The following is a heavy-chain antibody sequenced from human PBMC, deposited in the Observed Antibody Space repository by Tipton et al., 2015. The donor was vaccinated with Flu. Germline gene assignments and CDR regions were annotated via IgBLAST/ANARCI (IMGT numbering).Heavy chain of an antibody. J-gene: IGHJ3*02. V-gene: IGHV3-21*01. CDR1: GFTFSSYS. Sequence: SLRLSCAASGFTFSSYSMNWVRQAPGKGLEWVSSISSSSSYIYYADSVKGRFTISRDNAKNSLYLQMNSLRAEDTAVYYCARGGGYSSSRDAFDIWGQGTMVTVSS. D-gene: IGHD6-6*01. CDR2: ISSSSSYI. CDR3: ARGGGYSSSRDAFDI.